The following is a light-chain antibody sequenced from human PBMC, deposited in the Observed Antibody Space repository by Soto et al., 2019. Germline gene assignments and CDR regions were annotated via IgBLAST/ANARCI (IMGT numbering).Light chain of an antibody. J-gene: IGKJ1*01. Sequence: DTVLTQSPAILSLSPGERATLSCRASQSVRSNLAWYQHKPGQAPRLLIYDASNRATGIPGRFSGSGSGTDFTLTISNLEPEDFAVYYCQQRDNWPWTFGQGAKVEIK. V-gene: IGKV3-11*01. CDR2: DAS. CDR1: QSVRSN. CDR3: QQRDNWPWT.